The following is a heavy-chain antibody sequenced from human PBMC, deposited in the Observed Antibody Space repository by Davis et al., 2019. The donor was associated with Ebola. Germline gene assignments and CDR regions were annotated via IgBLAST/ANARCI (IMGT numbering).Heavy chain of an antibody. Sequence: GESLKLSCAASGFTFSSYSMNWVRQAPGKGLEWVSSISSSSSYIYYADSVKGRFTISRDNAKNSLYLQMNSLRAEDTAVYYCARGGWELDYWGQGTLVTVAS. CDR1: GFTFSSYS. CDR3: ARGGWELDY. J-gene: IGHJ4*02. D-gene: IGHD1-26*01. V-gene: IGHV3-21*01. CDR2: ISSSSSYI.